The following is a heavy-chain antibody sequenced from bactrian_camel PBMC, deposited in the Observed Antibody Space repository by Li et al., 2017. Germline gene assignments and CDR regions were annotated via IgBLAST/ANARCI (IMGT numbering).Heavy chain of an antibody. V-gene: IGHV3S55*01. J-gene: IGHJ4*01. CDR1: GYTYSRCN. CDR2: IWANGRT. Sequence: HVQLVESGGGSAQAGGALTLSCSGSGYTYSRCNLGWYHQAPGKEREFVSSIWANGRTDYADYVKGRFTISRDNAKNTLYLQMNTLKPEDTAVYYCVNLDGHYWGQGTQVTVS. CDR3: VNLDGHY.